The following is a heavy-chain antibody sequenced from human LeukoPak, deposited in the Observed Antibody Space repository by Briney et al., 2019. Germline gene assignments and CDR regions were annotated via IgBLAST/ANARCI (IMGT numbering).Heavy chain of an antibody. V-gene: IGHV4-39*07. CDR2: IYYSGST. Sequence: SETLSLTCTVSGGSISSSSYYWGWIRQPPGKGLEWIGSIYYSGSTYYNPSLKSRVTISVDTSKNQFSLKLSSVTAADTAVYFCARQYYGSGSYFDYWGQGTLVTVSS. CDR1: GGSISSSSYY. J-gene: IGHJ4*02. CDR3: ARQYYGSGSYFDY. D-gene: IGHD3-10*01.